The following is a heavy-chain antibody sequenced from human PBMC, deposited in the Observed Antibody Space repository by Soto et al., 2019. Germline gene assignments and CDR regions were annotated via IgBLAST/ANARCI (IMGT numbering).Heavy chain of an antibody. CDR1: GGSISSSNYY. V-gene: IGHV4-39*02. CDR3: VRDQYDYCDVPSDYFGMDV. CDR2: IYYSGST. Sequence: SETLSLTCTVSGGSISSSNYYWGWIRQPPGKGLEWIGSIYYSGSTYYKPFLKSRVTISVDTSKNQFSLKLSSVTAADTAVYYCVRDQYDYCDVPSDYFGMDVWGQGTTVTVSS. J-gene: IGHJ6*02. D-gene: IGHD4-17*01.